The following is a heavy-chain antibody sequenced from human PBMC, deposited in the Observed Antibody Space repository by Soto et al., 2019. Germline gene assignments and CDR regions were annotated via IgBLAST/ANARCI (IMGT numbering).Heavy chain of an antibody. D-gene: IGHD6-13*01. Sequence: SETLSLTCTVSGGSISSGGYYWSWIRQHPGKGLEWIGYIYYGGSTYYNPSLKSRVTISVDTSKNQFSLKLSSVTAADTAVYYCARAYSSSSYYFDYWGQGTLVTVSS. CDR1: GGSISSGGYY. J-gene: IGHJ4*02. CDR2: IYYGGST. CDR3: ARAYSSSSYYFDY. V-gene: IGHV4-31*03.